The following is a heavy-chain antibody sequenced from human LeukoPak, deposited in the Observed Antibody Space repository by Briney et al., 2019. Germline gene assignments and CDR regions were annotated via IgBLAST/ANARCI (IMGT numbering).Heavy chain of an antibody. CDR2: ISDSGGNT. CDR3: IRHNNGRSPFHI. V-gene: IGHV3-23*01. CDR1: GFTFNSYP. J-gene: IGHJ3*02. Sequence: GGSLRLSSAASGFTFNSYPMDWVRQAPGKGLEWVSAISDSGGNTYYADSVRGRFTISRDNSRNTLYLQMHSLRAEDTAIYYCIRHNNGRSPFHIWGQGTMVAVPS. D-gene: IGHD1-14*01.